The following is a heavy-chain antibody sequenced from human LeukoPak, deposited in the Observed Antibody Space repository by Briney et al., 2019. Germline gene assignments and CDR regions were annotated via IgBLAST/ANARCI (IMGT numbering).Heavy chain of an antibody. J-gene: IGHJ6*02. CDR1: GYSINNYW. V-gene: IGHV5-51*01. Sequence: GESLKISCKGSGYSINNYWIGWVRQMPGKGLEWMGIIYPGDSDTRYSPSFQGQVTISADKSISTAYLQWSSLKASDTAMYYCAVGGIPRPLGMDVWGQGTTVTVSS. D-gene: IGHD2-21*01. CDR3: AVGGIPRPLGMDV. CDR2: IYPGDSDT.